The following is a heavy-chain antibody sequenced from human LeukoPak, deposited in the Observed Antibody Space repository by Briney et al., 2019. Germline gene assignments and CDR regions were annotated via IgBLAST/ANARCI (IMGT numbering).Heavy chain of an antibody. Sequence: SETLSLTCTVSGGSINSYYWGWIRQPAGKGLEWIGRIYTTGSTNYNPSLKSRVTISVDTSKNQFSLKLTSVTAADTAMYYCARGGYTISYYSLDYWGQGTLVTVSS. D-gene: IGHD1-26*01. V-gene: IGHV4-4*07. CDR1: GGSINSYY. CDR2: IYTTGST. CDR3: ARGGYTISYYSLDY. J-gene: IGHJ4*02.